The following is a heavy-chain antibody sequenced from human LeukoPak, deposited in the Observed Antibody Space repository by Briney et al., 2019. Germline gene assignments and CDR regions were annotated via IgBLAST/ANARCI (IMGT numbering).Heavy chain of an antibody. CDR3: ASPPWADY. CDR1: GFTFSSYS. CDR2: ISSRSSYI. D-gene: IGHD7-27*01. J-gene: IGHJ4*02. Sequence: PGGSLRLSCAASGFTFSSYSMNWVRQAPGKGLEWVSSISSRSSYIYYADSVKGRFTISRDNAKNSLYLQMNSLRAEDTAVYYCASPPWADYWGQGTLVTVSS. V-gene: IGHV3-21*01.